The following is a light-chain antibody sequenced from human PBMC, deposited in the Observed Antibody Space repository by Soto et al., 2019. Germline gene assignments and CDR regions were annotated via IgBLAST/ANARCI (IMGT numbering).Light chain of an antibody. Sequence: QSALTQPRSVSGSPGQSVTFPCTGTTSDVGGYNYVSWHQQHPGKAPKLMIYDVSKRPSGVPDRFSGSKSGNTASLTISGLQAEDEAEYYCCSYAGTYSFVVFGGGTKLTVL. J-gene: IGLJ2*01. V-gene: IGLV2-11*01. CDR2: DVS. CDR1: TSDVGGYNY. CDR3: CSYAGTYSFVV.